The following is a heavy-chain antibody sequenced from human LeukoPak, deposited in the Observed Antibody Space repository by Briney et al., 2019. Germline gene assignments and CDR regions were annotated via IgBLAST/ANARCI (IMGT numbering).Heavy chain of an antibody. J-gene: IGHJ4*02. CDR3: ARSSQIIDQASYDYVWGSYRDY. V-gene: IGHV1-69*04. CDR2: IIPILGIA. CDR1: GGTFSSYA. Sequence: SVKVTCKASGGTFSSYAISWVRQAPGQGLEWMGRIIPILGIANYAQKFQGRVTITADKSTSTAYMELSSLRSEDTAVYYCARSSQIIDQASYDYVWGSYRDYWGQGTLVTVSS. D-gene: IGHD3-16*02.